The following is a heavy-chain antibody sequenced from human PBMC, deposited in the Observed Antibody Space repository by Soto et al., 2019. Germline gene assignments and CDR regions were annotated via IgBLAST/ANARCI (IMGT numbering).Heavy chain of an antibody. V-gene: IGHV1-69*02. CDR2: IIPILGIA. J-gene: IGHJ3*02. CDR3: ARVRRGGSSHAFDI. D-gene: IGHD2-15*01. Sequence: QVQLVQSGAEVKKPGSSVKVSCKASGGTFSSYTISWVRQAPGQGLEWMGRIIPILGIANYAQKFQGRVTISEDKSTSTAYMELSSLRSEDTAVYYCARVRRGGSSHAFDIWGQGTMVTVSS. CDR1: GGTFSSYT.